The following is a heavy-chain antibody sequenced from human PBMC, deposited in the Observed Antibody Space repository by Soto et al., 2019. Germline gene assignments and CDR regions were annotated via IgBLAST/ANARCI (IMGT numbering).Heavy chain of an antibody. CDR3: AKDPVAVTGYYYYYYGMDV. CDR2: ISYDGSNK. D-gene: IGHD1-20*01. CDR1: GFTFSSYG. Sequence: GGSLRLSCAASGFTFSSYGMHWVRQAPGKGLEWVAVISYDGSNKYYADSVKGRFTISRDNSKNTLYLQMNSLRAEDTAVYYCAKDPVAVTGYYYYYYGMDVWGQGTTVTVSS. V-gene: IGHV3-30*18. J-gene: IGHJ6*02.